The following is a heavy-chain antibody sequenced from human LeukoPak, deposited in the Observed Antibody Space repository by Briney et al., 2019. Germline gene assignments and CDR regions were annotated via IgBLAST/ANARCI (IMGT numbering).Heavy chain of an antibody. J-gene: IGHJ4*02. CDR2: IIHSGTT. CDR1: GGSFSGYY. D-gene: IGHD3-3*01. Sequence: SETLSLTCAVYGGSFSGYYWSWIRQPPGKGLEWIGEIIHSGTTNYNSSLKSRVTISVDTSKNQFSLKLSSVTAADTAVYYCATTIFGVVEYRFDYWGQGTLVTVSS. CDR3: ATTIFGVVEYRFDY. V-gene: IGHV4-34*12.